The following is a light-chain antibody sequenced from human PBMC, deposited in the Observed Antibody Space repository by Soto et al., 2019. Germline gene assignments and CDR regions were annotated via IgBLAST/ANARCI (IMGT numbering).Light chain of an antibody. CDR2: GAS. CDR3: QQYNRWPLT. J-gene: IGKJ1*01. V-gene: IGKV3-15*01. CDR1: QSVVTN. Sequence: EIVMTQFPATLSVSPGERATLSCRASQSVVTNLAWYQHKPGQAPRLLIHGASTRATGFPDRFSGSGSGTDFTLTISNLQSGDFALYYCQQYNRWPLTFGQGTKVEV.